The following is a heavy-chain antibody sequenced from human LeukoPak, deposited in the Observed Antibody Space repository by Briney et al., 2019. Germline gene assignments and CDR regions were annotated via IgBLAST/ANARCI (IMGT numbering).Heavy chain of an antibody. Sequence: GGSLRLSCAASGFTFSSYEMNWVRQAPGKGLEWVSYISSSGSTIYYADSVKGRFTISRDNDKNSLYLQMNSLRAEDTAVYYCARVGDYGDLTDYWGQGTLVTVSS. V-gene: IGHV3-48*03. CDR1: GFTFSSYE. D-gene: IGHD4-17*01. CDR3: ARVGDYGDLTDY. CDR2: ISSSGSTI. J-gene: IGHJ4*02.